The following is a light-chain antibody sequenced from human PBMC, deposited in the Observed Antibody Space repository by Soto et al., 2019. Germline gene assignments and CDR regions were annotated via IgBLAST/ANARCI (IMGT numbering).Light chain of an antibody. V-gene: IGKV1-33*01. J-gene: IGKJ3*01. CDR2: DAS. CDR1: HDINNY. CDR3: QQFDDLPFT. Sequence: DLPMTQSPSSLSASVGDRVTITCQASHDINNYLNWYQQKPGKAPKLLIYDASNLKTGVPSRFSGSGSGTDFTFTISNLQPEDIATYYCQQFDDLPFTFGPGTKVDIK.